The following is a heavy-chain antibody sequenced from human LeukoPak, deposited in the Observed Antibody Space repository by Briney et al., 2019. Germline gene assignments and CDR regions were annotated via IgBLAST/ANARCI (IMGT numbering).Heavy chain of an antibody. V-gene: IGHV3-21*01. CDR3: ARIGNWGSSPLYFDY. J-gene: IGHJ4*02. Sequence: PGGSLRLSCAASGFTFSNAWMSWVRQAPGKGLEWVSSISSTGSYIFYADSVKGRFTISRDNAKNSLYLQMNSLRAEDTAVYSCARIGNWGSSPLYFDYWGQGILVTVSS. D-gene: IGHD7-27*01. CDR1: GFTFSNAW. CDR2: ISSTGSYI.